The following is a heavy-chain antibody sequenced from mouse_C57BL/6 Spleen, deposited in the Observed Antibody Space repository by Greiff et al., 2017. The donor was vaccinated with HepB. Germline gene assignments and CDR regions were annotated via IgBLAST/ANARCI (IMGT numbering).Heavy chain of an antibody. CDR2: INPSNGGT. CDR3: ARSTTVVAPYWYFDV. J-gene: IGHJ1*03. CDR1: GYTFTSYW. Sequence: VQLQQPGTELVKPGASVKLSCKASGYTFTSYWMHWVKQRPGQGLEWIGNINPSNGGTNYNEKFKSKATLTVDKSSSTAYMQLSSLTSEDSAVYYCARSTTVVAPYWYFDVWGTGTTVTVSS. D-gene: IGHD1-1*01. V-gene: IGHV1-53*01.